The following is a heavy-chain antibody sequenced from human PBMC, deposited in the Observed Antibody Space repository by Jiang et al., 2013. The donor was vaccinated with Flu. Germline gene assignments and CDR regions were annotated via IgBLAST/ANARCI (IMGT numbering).Heavy chain of an antibody. Sequence: QLVESGAEVKKPGESLKISCQVSGYTFSTFWIGWVRQMPGKGPECMGIIYPGDSDTRYSPSFQGQVIISADKSNNTAYLQWSSLKASDTAIYYCARHISLYASSSWYFDLWGRGTLVIVSS. V-gene: IGHV5-51*01. CDR2: IYPGDSDT. D-gene: IGHD6-6*01. J-gene: IGHJ2*01. CDR1: GYTFSTFW. CDR3: ARHISLYASSSWYFDL.